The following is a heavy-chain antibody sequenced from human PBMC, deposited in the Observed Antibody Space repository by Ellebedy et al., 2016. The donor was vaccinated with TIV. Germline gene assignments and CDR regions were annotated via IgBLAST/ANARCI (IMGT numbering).Heavy chain of an antibody. D-gene: IGHD6-19*01. CDR3: ARVKWLPRYYYYGMDV. Sequence: SETLSLXXAVYGGTISSDYWRCIRQLACKRLEWIGRIYTSGITNYNPSLKSRVTMSVDTSKNQFSLKLSSVTAADTAVYYCARVKWLPRYYYYGMDVWGQGTTVTVSS. V-gene: IGHV4-59*10. J-gene: IGHJ6*02. CDR2: IYTSGIT. CDR1: GGTISSDY.